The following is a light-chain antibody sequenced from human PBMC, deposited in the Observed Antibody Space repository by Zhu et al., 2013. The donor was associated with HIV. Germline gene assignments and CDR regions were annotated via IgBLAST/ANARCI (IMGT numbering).Light chain of an antibody. CDR3: QQYYRTPLT. V-gene: IGKV4-1*01. J-gene: IGKJ4*01. CDR2: WAS. Sequence: DIVMTQSPDSLAVSLGERATINCKSSQSVLYSSNNKNYLAWYQQNPGQPPKLLIYWASTRESGVPDRFSGSGSGTEFTLTISSLQAEDVAVYYCQQYYRTPLTFGGGTRVEIK. CDR1: QSVLYSSNNKNY.